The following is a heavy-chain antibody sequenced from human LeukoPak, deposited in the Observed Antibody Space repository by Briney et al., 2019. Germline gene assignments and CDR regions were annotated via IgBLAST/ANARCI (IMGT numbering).Heavy chain of an antibody. CDR2: IYYSGSTNY. J-gene: IGHJ5*02. Sequence: SETLSLTCTVSSGSISSYYWSWIRQPPGKGLEWIGYIYYSGSTNYNYNPSLKSRVTISVDTSKNQVSLRLSSVTAAGTAVYYCARIQTAGNWFDPWGQGTLVTVSS. CDR1: SGSISSYY. V-gene: IGHV4-59*01. CDR3: ARIQTAGNWFDP.